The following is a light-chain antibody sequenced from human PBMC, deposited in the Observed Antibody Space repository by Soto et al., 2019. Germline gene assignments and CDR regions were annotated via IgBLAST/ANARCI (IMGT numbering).Light chain of an antibody. CDR2: EVS. V-gene: IGLV2-14*01. CDR3: SSYTTSSSYV. J-gene: IGLJ1*01. Sequence: QSSLTQPASVSGSPGQSITISCTGSSNDVGGYNYVSWYQQRPGKAPKLILYEVSNRPSGVSHRFSGSKSANTASLTISGLQTEDEADYYCSSYTTSSSYVFGTGTKVTVL. CDR1: SNDVGGYNY.